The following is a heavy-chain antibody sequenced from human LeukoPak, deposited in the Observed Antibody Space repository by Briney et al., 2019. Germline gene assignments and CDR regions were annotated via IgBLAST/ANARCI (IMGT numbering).Heavy chain of an antibody. D-gene: IGHD2-15*01. CDR3: ARDSDCSGGSCYADY. V-gene: IGHV3-21*01. J-gene: IGHJ4*02. CDR2: INGRSDYI. Sequence: GGSLILSCAASGFTFSYYTLNWVRQAPGKGLEWISSINGRSDYIYYADSVRGRFTISRDDAKSSLSLQMNSLRVDDTAVYYCARDSDCSGGSCYADYWGQGTLVTVSS. CDR1: GFTFSYYT.